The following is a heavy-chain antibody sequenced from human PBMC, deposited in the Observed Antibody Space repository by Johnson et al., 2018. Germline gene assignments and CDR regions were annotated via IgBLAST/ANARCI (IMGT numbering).Heavy chain of an antibody. D-gene: IGHD5-12*01. CDR3: ARATRGAFDL. J-gene: IGHJ3*01. CDR1: GFSVSGDY. Sequence: VQLVQSGGGLVQXGGSLKLXCAASGFSVSGDYMNWVRQAPGKGLEWVSVIYSEGSTHYVDSVKGRFTVSRDISKNTLYLQMSSLRVEDTAVYFCARATRGAFDLWGQGTRVTV. CDR2: IYSEGST. V-gene: IGHV3-66*02.